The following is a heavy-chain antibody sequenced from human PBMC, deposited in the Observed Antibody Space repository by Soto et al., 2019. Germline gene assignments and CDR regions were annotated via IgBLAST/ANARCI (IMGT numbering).Heavy chain of an antibody. CDR2: INSDGSST. D-gene: IGHD6-13*01. CDR3: ARGTHSSSWPPTFDY. Sequence: HPVGSLRLSCAASGFTFSSYWMHWVRQAPGKGLVWVSRINSDGSSTSYADSVKGRFTISRDNARNTLYLQMNSLRAEDTAVYYCARGTHSSSWPPTFDYWGQGTLVTVSS. J-gene: IGHJ4*02. CDR1: GFTFSSYW. V-gene: IGHV3-74*01.